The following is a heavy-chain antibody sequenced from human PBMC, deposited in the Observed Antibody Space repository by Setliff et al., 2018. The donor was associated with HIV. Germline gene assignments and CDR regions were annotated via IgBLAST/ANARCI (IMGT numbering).Heavy chain of an antibody. CDR2: INPYSGGT. J-gene: IGHJ3*02. CDR1: GYTFTAYY. Sequence: ASVKVSCKASGYTFTAYYIHWVRQAPGQGLEWMGWINPYSGGTNYAQNFQGRVTMTRDTSITTAYMELSRLTSDDTALYFCVREVRAAYKGPLWFGQSDPRPDTFDIWGQGTMVTV. V-gene: IGHV1-2*02. CDR3: VREVRAAYKGPLWFGQSDPRPDTFDI. D-gene: IGHD3-10*01.